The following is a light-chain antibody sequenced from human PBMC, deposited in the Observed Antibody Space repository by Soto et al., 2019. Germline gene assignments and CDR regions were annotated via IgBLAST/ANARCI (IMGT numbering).Light chain of an antibody. J-gene: IGKJ1*01. CDR3: QQRDIWPWT. Sequence: EIVLTHSPSTLSLSPGERATLSCWASQSVNRYLVWYQQKPGQAPRLLMYDASTRATGIPARFSGSGSGTDFTLTISSLEPEDFAVYYCQQRDIWPWTFGQGTKVDI. CDR2: DAS. CDR1: QSVNRY. V-gene: IGKV3-11*01.